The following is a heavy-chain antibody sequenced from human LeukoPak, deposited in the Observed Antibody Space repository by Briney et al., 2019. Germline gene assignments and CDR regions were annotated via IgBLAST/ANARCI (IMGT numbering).Heavy chain of an antibody. Sequence: PSETLSLTCTVSGGSISSSSYYWGWIRQPPGKGLEWIGSIYYSGSTYYNPSLKSRVTISVDTSKNQFSLKLSSVTAADTAVYYCARRSQWELVFDYWGQGTLVTVSS. CDR3: ARRSQWELVFDY. D-gene: IGHD1-26*01. CDR2: IYYSGST. V-gene: IGHV4-39*07. J-gene: IGHJ4*02. CDR1: GGSISSSSYY.